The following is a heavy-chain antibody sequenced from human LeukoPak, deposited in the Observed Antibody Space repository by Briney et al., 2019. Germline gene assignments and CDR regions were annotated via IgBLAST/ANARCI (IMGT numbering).Heavy chain of an antibody. CDR2: IKSKTDGGTT. Sequence: PGGSLRLSCAASGFTFSNAWMSWVRQAPGKGLEWVGRIKSKTDGGTTDYAAPVKGRFTISRDDSKNTLYLQMNSLKTEDTAVYYCTTRNGDYSGMDVWGQGTTVTVSS. D-gene: IGHD4-17*01. CDR3: TTRNGDYSGMDV. J-gene: IGHJ6*02. CDR1: GFTFSNAW. V-gene: IGHV3-15*01.